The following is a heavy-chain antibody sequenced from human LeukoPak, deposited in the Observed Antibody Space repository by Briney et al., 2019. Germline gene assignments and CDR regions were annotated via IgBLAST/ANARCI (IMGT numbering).Heavy chain of an antibody. Sequence: GGSLRLSCTVSGFTVSSNSMSWVRQAPGKGLEWVSFYSAGNTHYSDSVKGRFTISIDNSKNTLYLQMNSLRAEDTAVYYCARRAGAYSHPYDYWGQGTLVTVSS. D-gene: IGHD4/OR15-4a*01. CDR2: YSAGNT. J-gene: IGHJ4*02. V-gene: IGHV3-53*01. CDR3: ARRAGAYSHPYDY. CDR1: GFTVSSNS.